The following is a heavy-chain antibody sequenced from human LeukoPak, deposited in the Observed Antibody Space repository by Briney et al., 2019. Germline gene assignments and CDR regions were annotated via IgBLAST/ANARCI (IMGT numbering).Heavy chain of an antibody. CDR3: ARRDYFDY. V-gene: IGHV4-38-2*02. D-gene: IGHD2-21*01. J-gene: IGHJ4*02. CDR2: IYSSGRT. CDR1: GYSISSGFY. Sequence: PSETLSLTCSVSGYSISSGFYWGWIRQPPGKGLEWIGSIYSSGRTYYNPSLKSRVTISVDTSENQFSLNLSSVTAADTAVYYCARRDYFDYWGQGTLVTVSS.